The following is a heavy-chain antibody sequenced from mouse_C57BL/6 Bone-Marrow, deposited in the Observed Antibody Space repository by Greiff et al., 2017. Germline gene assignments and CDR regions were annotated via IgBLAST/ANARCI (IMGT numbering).Heavy chain of an antibody. J-gene: IGHJ1*03. Sequence: EVQLVESGGGLVKPGGSLKLSCAASGFTFSSYAMSWVRQTPEKRLEWVATISDGGSYTYYPDNVKGRFIISRNNAKNNLYLQMSRLKSEDTAMYYCARGDPYYGRDYWYFDVWGTGTTVTGSS. D-gene: IGHD1-1*01. CDR3: ARGDPYYGRDYWYFDV. CDR2: ISDGGSYT. V-gene: IGHV5-4*01. CDR1: GFTFSSYA.